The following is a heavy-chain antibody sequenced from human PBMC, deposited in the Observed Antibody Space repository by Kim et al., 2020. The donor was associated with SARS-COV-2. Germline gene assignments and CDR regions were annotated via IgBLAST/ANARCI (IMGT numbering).Heavy chain of an antibody. CDR3: AGELGNTRRDYYTGYFD. CDR1: GFTVSNNY. J-gene: IGHJ4*01. V-gene: IGHV3-53*01. CDR2: IYSGGAT. Sequence: GGSLRLSCAASGFTVSNNYMHWVRQAPGKGLEWISVIYSGGATVHAESAKGRFIVSSGDSRNTVYLQINSLMTEEAAVDYCAGELGNTRRDYYTGYFD. D-gene: IGHD3-10*01.